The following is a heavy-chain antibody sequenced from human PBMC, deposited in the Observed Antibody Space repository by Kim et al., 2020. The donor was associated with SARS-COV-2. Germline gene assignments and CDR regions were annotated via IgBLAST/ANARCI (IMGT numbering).Heavy chain of an antibody. CDR3: ARHLRGSSWFDS. V-gene: IGHV4-39*01. J-gene: IGHJ5*01. D-gene: IGHD6-13*01. Sequence: SETLSLTCTISGGSISSTTDSWNWFRQPPGDELEWIGGIDSSGTTYYNPSLKGRLTLSAETSKNQFSVKLTSVTAADTAVFYCARHLRGSSWFDSWCQGT. CDR1: GGSISSTTDS. CDR2: IDSSGTT.